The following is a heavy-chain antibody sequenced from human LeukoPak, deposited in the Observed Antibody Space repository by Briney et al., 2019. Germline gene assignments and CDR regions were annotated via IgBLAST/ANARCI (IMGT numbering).Heavy chain of an antibody. CDR3: ARSPAFGGL. CDR1: GGSTSTYY. CDR2: IYSRGSA. V-gene: IGHV4-59*01. Sequence: SETLSLTCTVSGGSTSTYYWRWIRQPPGKGLEWIGYIYSRGSATYNPSLQGRVSILLDTSKNQFSLKLTSVTAADTAVYYCARSPAFGGLWGQGTLVTVSS. D-gene: IGHD3-16*01. J-gene: IGHJ4*02.